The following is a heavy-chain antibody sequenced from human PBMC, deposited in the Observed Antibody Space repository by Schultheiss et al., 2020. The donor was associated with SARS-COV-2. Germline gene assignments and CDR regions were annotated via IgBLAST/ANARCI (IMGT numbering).Heavy chain of an antibody. CDR2: IRNKANSYTT. J-gene: IGHJ3*02. V-gene: IGHV3-72*01. Sequence: GESLKISCAASGFTFSDHYMDWVRLAPGKGLEWVGRIRNKANSYTTEYAASVKGRFTISRDDSKNSLFLEMNSLKTEDTAVYYCARWAESGRKDAFDIWGQGTMVTVSS. CDR3: ARWAESGRKDAFDI. CDR1: GFTFSDHY. D-gene: IGHD1-26*01.